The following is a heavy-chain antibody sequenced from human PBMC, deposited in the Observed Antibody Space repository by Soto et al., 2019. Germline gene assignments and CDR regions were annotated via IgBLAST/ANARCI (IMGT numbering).Heavy chain of an antibody. J-gene: IGHJ4*01. D-gene: IGHD1-26*01. CDR3: AAVLASYNGCDY. V-gene: IGHV1-58*01. CDR2: IVVGSGNT. Sequence: ASVKVSCKASGFTFTSSAVQWVRQARGQRLEWIGWIVVGSGNTNYAQKFQERVTITRDMSTSTAYMELSSLRSEDTAVYYCAAVLASYNGCDYWGHGTLVTVSS. CDR1: GFTFTSSA.